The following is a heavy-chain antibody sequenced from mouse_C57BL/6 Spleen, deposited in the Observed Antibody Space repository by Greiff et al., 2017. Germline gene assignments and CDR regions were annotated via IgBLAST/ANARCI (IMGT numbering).Heavy chain of an antibody. CDR2: ISYSGTT. D-gene: IGHD1-1*01. V-gene: IGHV3-8*01. CDR1: GYSITSDY. CDR3: ARLVSTVVATRYFDV. Sequence: EVQGVESGPGLAKPSQTLSLTCSVTGYSITSDYWNWIRKFPGNKLEYMGYISYSGTTYYNPSLKIRISITRDTSKNQYYLQLNSVTTEDTATYYCARLVSTVVATRYFDVWGTGTTVTVSS. J-gene: IGHJ1*03.